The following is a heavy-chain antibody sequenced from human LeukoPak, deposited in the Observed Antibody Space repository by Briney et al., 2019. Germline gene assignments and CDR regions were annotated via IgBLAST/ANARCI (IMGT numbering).Heavy chain of an antibody. CDR3: AKSAYYYDSSGPYYGMDV. Sequence: GGSLRLSCAASGFTFSSYAMSWVRQAPGKGLEWVSAISGSGGSTYYADSVKGRFTISRDNSKNTLYLQMNSLRAEDTAVYYCAKSAYYYDSSGPYYGMDVWGQGTTVTVSS. CDR2: ISGSGGST. V-gene: IGHV3-23*01. CDR1: GFTFSSYA. D-gene: IGHD3-22*01. J-gene: IGHJ6*02.